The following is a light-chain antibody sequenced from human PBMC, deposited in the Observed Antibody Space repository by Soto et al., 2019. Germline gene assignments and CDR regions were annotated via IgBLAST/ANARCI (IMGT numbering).Light chain of an antibody. J-gene: IGKJ1*01. Sequence: DIEMTQSPSSLSLSPGDRVTITCRASQTIGRYLTWYQHNPGKVPKVLVYDASNRQSGVPARFSGSGSETDFTLTISSLEPEDFATYYCQQRHHSPCTFGQGANLEIK. CDR2: DAS. CDR3: QQRHHSPCT. V-gene: IGKV1-39*01. CDR1: QTIGRY.